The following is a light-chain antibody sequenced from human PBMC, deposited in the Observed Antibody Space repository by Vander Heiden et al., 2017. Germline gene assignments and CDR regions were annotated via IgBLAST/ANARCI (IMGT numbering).Light chain of an antibody. CDR3: QAWDSSSYV. CDR1: KLGDKY. J-gene: IGLJ1*01. Sequence: SYELTQPPSVSVSPGQTASITCSGDKLGDKYACWYQQKPGQSSVLVIYQDSKRPSGIPERFSGSNSGNTATLTISGTQAMDEADYYCQAWDSSSYVFGTGTKVTVL. CDR2: QDS. V-gene: IGLV3-1*01.